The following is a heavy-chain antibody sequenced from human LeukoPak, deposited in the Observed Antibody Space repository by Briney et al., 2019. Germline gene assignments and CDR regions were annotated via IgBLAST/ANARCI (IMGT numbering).Heavy chain of an antibody. CDR1: GFTFSSYA. CDR2: ISSNSKYT. CDR3: ARDNGNKYYFDY. Sequence: GGSLRLSCAASGFTFSSYAMSWIRQAPGKELEWISYISSNSKYTKYADSVKGRSTISRDNAKKSLYLQMNSLRAEDTAVYYCARDNGNKYYFDYWGQGTLVTVSS. D-gene: IGHD2-8*01. J-gene: IGHJ4*02. V-gene: IGHV3-11*05.